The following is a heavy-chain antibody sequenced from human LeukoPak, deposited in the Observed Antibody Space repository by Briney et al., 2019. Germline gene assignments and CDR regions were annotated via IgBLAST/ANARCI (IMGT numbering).Heavy chain of an antibody. CDR1: GFTFSSYA. CDR3: AKDQGGSYQGTYYYYGMDV. V-gene: IGHV3-23*01. CDR2: ISGSGGST. D-gene: IGHD1-26*01. J-gene: IGHJ6*02. Sequence: GGSLRLSCAASGFTFSSYAMSWVRQAPGKGLEWVSAISGSGGSTYYADSVKGRFTISRDNSKNTLHLQMNSLRAEGTAVYYCAKDQGGSYQGTYYYYGMDVWGQGTTVTVSS.